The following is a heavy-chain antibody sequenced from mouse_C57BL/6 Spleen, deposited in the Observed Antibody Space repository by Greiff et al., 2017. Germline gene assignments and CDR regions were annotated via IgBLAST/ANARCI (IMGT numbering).Heavy chain of an antibody. Sequence: QVQLQQPGAELVKPGASVKLSCKASGYTFTSYWMHWVKQRPGQGLEWIGMIHPNSGSTNYNEKFKSKATLTVDKSSSAAYMQLSSLTYEDSAVYYGARGESYYYGSSDGYWGQGTTLTVSS. CDR1: GYTFTSYW. CDR2: IHPNSGST. D-gene: IGHD1-1*01. V-gene: IGHV1-64*01. CDR3: ARGESYYYGSSDGY. J-gene: IGHJ2*01.